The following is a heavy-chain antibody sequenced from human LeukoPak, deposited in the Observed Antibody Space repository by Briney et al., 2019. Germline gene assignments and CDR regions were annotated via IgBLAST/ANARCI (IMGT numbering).Heavy chain of an antibody. J-gene: IGHJ3*02. Sequence: SETLSLTCNVSGASMSNYYWAWIRQPPGKGLEWIGSLYYNGNTYYSPSLQSRVTMSVENSKNQFSLKLNSVTAADTAVYYCARYGLLRLSEINAFDIWGQGTMVTVSS. CDR1: GASMSNYY. V-gene: IGHV4-39*07. D-gene: IGHD5-18*01. CDR3: ARYGLLRLSEINAFDI. CDR2: LYYNGNT.